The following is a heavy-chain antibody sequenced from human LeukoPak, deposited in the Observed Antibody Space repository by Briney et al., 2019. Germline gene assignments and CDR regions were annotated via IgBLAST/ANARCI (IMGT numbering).Heavy chain of an antibody. J-gene: IGHJ5*02. V-gene: IGHV4-59*01. CDR1: GGSISSYY. CDR3: ARLNKPGWFDP. D-gene: IGHD1-14*01. Sequence: PSETLSLTCTVSGGSISSYYWSWIRQPPGKGLEWIGYIYYSGSPNYKSSLKSRVTISVDTSKNQFSLKLSSVTAADTAVYYCARLNKPGWFDPWGQGTLVIVSS. CDR2: IYYSGSP.